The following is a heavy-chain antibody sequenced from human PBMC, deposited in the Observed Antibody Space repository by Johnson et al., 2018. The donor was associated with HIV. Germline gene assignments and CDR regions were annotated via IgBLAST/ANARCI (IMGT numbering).Heavy chain of an antibody. Sequence: VQLVESGGGVVQAGGSMRLSCGGYGLNGSRYAMNWVRTDRGTGMEWVSVIDSGGSTYYADSVKGRFTISRDNAKNILYLQMNSLRAEDTAVYYCARVPVVIVGVRKAVDIWGQGTMVTVSS. CDR3: ARVPVVIVGVRKAVDI. CDR1: GLNGSRYA. J-gene: IGHJ3*02. D-gene: IGHD3-22*01. CDR2: IDSGGST. V-gene: IGHV3-66*01.